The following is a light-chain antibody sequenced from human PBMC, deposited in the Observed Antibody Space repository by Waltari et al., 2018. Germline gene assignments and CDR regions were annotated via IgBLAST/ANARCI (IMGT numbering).Light chain of an antibody. CDR1: NIGSKR. CDR2: DDS. CDR3: QVWDSSSDHWV. V-gene: IGLV3-21*03. Sequence: SYVLTQPPSVSVAPGKTASLTCGGNNIGSKRVHWYQQKPGQAPVLGVYDDSDRPSGIPERFSCSNSGNTATLTISRVEAGDEADYYCQVWDSSSDHWVFGGGTKLTVL. J-gene: IGLJ3*02.